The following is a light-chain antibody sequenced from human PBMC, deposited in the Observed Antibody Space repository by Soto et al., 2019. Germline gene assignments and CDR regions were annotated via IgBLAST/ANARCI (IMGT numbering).Light chain of an antibody. J-gene: IGKJ2*02. V-gene: IGKV1-5*01. CDR3: QQYYLSCT. CDR1: QSVTDW. Sequence: RVNQGASPLFTSIGNRVTNTCRSSQSVTDWLAWYQQKPGKAPKLLIYDASSLESGVPSRFSGSGSGTEFSLTISSLQPDDFATYYCQQYYLSCTFGQGTKVDIK. CDR2: DAS.